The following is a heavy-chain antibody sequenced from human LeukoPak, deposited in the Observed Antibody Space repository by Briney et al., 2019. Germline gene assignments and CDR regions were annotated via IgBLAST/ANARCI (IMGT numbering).Heavy chain of an antibody. Sequence: PGGSLRLSCAASGFTFSSYAMSWLRQAPGKGLEGVSAISGSDGSTYYADPVKGRFTISRDNSKNTLYLQMNSLRAEDTAVYYCAKGPHMVRGVAGAFDIWGQGTLVTVSS. D-gene: IGHD3-10*01. CDR3: AKGPHMVRGVAGAFDI. J-gene: IGHJ3*02. CDR2: ISGSDGST. V-gene: IGHV3-23*01. CDR1: GFTFSSYA.